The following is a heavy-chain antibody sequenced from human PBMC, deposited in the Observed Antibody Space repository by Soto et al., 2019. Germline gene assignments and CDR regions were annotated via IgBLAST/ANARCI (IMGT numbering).Heavy chain of an antibody. V-gene: IGHV4-39*01. J-gene: IGHJ3*02. CDR2: IYYSGST. Sequence: SETLPLTWTVSGGSISSRSYCWSWIRQPPGKGLEWIGSIYYSGSTYYNPSLKSRVTISVDTSKNQFSLKLSSVTAADTAVYYCAKGGSGSYSNAFDIWGQGTMVTVSS. D-gene: IGHD3-10*01. CDR3: AKGGSGSYSNAFDI. CDR1: GGSISSRSYC.